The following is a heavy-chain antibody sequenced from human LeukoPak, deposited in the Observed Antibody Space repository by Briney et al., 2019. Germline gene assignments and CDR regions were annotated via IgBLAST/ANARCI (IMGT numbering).Heavy chain of an antibody. CDR3: AKVRNIAYGYFDY. CDR2: ISYDGSNK. V-gene: IGHV3-30*18. D-gene: IGHD3-10*01. CDR1: GFTFSSYG. Sequence: GVSLRLSRAASGFTFSSYGMHWVRQAPGKGLEWVAVISYDGSNKYYADSVKGRFAISRDNSKNTLYLQMNSLRAEDTAVYYCAKVRNIAYGYFDYWGQGTLVTVSS. J-gene: IGHJ4*02.